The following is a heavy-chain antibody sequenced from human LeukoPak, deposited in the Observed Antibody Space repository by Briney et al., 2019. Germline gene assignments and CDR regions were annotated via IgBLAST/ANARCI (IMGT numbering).Heavy chain of an antibody. Sequence: PGGSLRLXCAASGFTFSSYWMSWVRQAPGKVLEWVANIKQDGSEKYYVDSVKGRFTISRDNAKNSPYLQMNSLRAEDTAVYYCARVVVWLRNFDYWGQGTLVTVSS. J-gene: IGHJ4*02. CDR1: GFTFSSYW. D-gene: IGHD5-12*01. V-gene: IGHV3-7*01. CDR3: ARVVVWLRNFDY. CDR2: IKQDGSEK.